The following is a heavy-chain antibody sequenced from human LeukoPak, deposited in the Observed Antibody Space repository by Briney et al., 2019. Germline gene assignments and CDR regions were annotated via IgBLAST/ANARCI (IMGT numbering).Heavy chain of an antibody. V-gene: IGHV3-33*01. Sequence: QLGRSLILSCAAPGFPLSSHGMAWVRRTPARGLGWVEVLRYDGSNKYYAISGKGRFAISRENSKNTVYLQMNSLRAEDTAVYCCAGGSGIWDIVATPDDYWGQGTLVTVSS. CDR3: AGGSGIWDIVATPDDY. J-gene: IGHJ4*02. CDR1: GFPLSSHG. D-gene: IGHD5-12*01. CDR2: LRYDGSNK.